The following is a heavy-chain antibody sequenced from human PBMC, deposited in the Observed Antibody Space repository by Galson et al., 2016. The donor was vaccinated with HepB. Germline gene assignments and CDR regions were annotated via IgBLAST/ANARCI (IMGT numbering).Heavy chain of an antibody. V-gene: IGHV3-23*01. CDR3: AKRARAAGRPMNYYFDY. Sequence: SLRLSCAASGFTFDYYAMTWVRQAPGKGLEWVSAISGSGDGTYYADSVKGRFTISRDNSKNTLYLRMNSLGVADTAVYFCAKRARAAGRPMNYYFDYWGQGTLVTVSS. CDR2: ISGSGDGT. CDR1: GFTFDYYA. D-gene: IGHD6-6*01. J-gene: IGHJ4*02.